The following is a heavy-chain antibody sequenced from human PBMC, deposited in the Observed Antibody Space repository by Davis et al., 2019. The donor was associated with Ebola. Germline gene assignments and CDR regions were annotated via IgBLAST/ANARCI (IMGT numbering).Heavy chain of an antibody. V-gene: IGHV3-21*01. CDR3: ARDYGDYYEAAFDI. Sequence: GGSLRPSCAASGFTSSSYSMNWVRQAPGKGLEWVSSISSSSSYIYYADSVKGRFTISRDNAKNSLYLQMNSLRAEDTAVYYCARDYGDYYEAAFDIWGQGTMVTVSS. CDR1: GFTSSSYS. J-gene: IGHJ3*02. CDR2: ISSSSSYI. D-gene: IGHD4-17*01.